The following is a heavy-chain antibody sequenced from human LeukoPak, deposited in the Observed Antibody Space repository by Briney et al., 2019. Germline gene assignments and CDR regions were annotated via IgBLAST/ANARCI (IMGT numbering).Heavy chain of an antibody. J-gene: IGHJ3*02. V-gene: IGHV1-18*01. CDR3: AGPPNRSGWYISRDAFDI. CDR2: ISAYNGNT. CDR1: GYTFTSYG. D-gene: IGHD6-19*01. Sequence: ASVKVSCKASGYTFTSYGISWVRQAPGQGLGWMGWISAYNGNTNYAQKLQGRVTMTTDTSTSTAYMELRSLRSDDTAVYYCAGPPNRSGWYISRDAFDIWGQGTMVTVSS.